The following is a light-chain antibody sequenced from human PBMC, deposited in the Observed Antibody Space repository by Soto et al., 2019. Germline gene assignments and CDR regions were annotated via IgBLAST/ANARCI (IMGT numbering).Light chain of an antibody. V-gene: IGLV3-21*02. J-gene: IGLJ1*01. CDR3: QVWDSTSDLAV. Sequence: SYELTQPPSVSVAPGQTARMTCGGNNIGSKRVQWYQHKAGQAPVMVVYEDSDRPSGIPERFSGSNSGNTATLTISRVEAGDEADYCCQVWDSTSDLAVFGTGTKLTVL. CDR1: NIGSKR. CDR2: EDS.